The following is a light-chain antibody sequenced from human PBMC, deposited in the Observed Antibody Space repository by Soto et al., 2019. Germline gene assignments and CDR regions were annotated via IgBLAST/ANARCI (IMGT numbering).Light chain of an antibody. CDR3: QQRSNWPRT. J-gene: IGKJ1*01. Sequence: EIVLTQSPATLSLSPGERATLSCRASQSVSSYLAWYQQKPGQAPRLLIYDASNRATGIPARFSGSGSGTDFILTISSLAPEDFAVYYCQQRSNWPRTFGQGTKVEIK. CDR2: DAS. V-gene: IGKV3-11*01. CDR1: QSVSSY.